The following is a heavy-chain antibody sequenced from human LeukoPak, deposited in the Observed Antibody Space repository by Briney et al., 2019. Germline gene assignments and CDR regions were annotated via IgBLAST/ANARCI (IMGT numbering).Heavy chain of an antibody. CDR2: AHLSGAS. V-gene: IGHV4-4*02. J-gene: IGHJ4*02. CDR1: GGSILTTNW. Sequence: SETLSLTCAVSGGSILTTNWWSWVRQPPGKGLVWIGEAHLSGASNYNPSLKSRVNMSIDKSKNQLSLELTSVTAADTAIYYCTRESGAFSPFGFWGQGTLVTVSS. D-gene: IGHD1-26*01. CDR3: TRESGAFSPFGF.